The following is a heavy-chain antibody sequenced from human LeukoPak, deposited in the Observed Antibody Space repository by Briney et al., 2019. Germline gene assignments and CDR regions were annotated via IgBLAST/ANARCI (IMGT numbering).Heavy chain of an antibody. J-gene: IGHJ3*02. V-gene: IGHV3-21*01. CDR3: ARGDPDISFGVAGEAFDI. CDR1: GFTFSSYS. D-gene: IGHD3-3*01. Sequence: PGGSLRLSCAASGFTFSSYSMNWARQAPGKGLEWVSSISSSSSYIYYADSMKGRFTISRDNAKKSLYLQMNSLRAEDTAVYYCARGDPDISFGVAGEAFDIWGQGTMVTVSS. CDR2: ISSSSSYI.